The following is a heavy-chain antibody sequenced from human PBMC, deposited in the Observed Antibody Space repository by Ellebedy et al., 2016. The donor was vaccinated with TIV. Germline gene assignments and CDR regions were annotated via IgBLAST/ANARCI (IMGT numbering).Heavy chain of an antibody. CDR3: AGDNYDILTGYYVGLDS. D-gene: IGHD3-9*01. CDR1: EFSFRSYW. J-gene: IGHJ4*02. Sequence: GGSLRLSCAAFEFSFRSYWVAWVRQAPGKGLEWVASIRQDGYEKYNVDSVKGRFTISRDNAKSSLFLQMNSLRAEDTAVYYCAGDNYDILTGYYVGLDSWGQGTLVTVSS. CDR2: IRQDGYEK. V-gene: IGHV3-7*03.